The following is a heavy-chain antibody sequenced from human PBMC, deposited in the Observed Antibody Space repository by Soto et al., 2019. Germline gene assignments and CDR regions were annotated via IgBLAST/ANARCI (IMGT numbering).Heavy chain of an antibody. J-gene: IGHJ5*02. V-gene: IGHV4-39*07. Sequence: SETLSLTCTVSNDSIRSGTYYWAWIRQPPGRGLEWIGSLSYLGSTNYNPSLKSRVTMSVDTSKNQFSLKLSSVTAADTAVYYCARDPDIVVVPADPNWFDPWGQGTLVTVSS. CDR1: NDSIRSGTYY. D-gene: IGHD2-2*01. CDR2: LSYLGST. CDR3: ARDPDIVVVPADPNWFDP.